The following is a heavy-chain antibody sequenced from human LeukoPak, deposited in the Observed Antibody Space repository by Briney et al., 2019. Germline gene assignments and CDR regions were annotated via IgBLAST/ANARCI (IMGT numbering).Heavy chain of an antibody. CDR1: GFTFSTYT. Sequence: GGSLRLSCAASGFTFSTYTMNWVRQAPGKGLEWVSYISSSGSTIYYADSVKGRFTISRDNAKNSLYLQMNSLRAEDTAVYYCAELGITMIGGAWGKGTTVTISS. V-gene: IGHV3-48*04. CDR2: ISSSGSTI. D-gene: IGHD3-10*02. J-gene: IGHJ6*04. CDR3: AELGITMIGGA.